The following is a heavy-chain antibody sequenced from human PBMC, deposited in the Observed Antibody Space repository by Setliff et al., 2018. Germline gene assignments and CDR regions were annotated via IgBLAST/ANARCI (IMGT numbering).Heavy chain of an antibody. V-gene: IGHV1-2*04. Sequence: ASVKVSCKASGYTFTGYYMHWVRQATGQGLEWMGWINPNSGGTNYAQKFQGWVTRTRDTSISTAYMELSRLRSDDTAVYYCARGARITIFGVVSLSLYGMDVWGQGTTVTVSS. CDR1: GYTFTGYY. CDR2: INPNSGGT. J-gene: IGHJ6*02. D-gene: IGHD3-3*01. CDR3: ARGARITIFGVVSLSLYGMDV.